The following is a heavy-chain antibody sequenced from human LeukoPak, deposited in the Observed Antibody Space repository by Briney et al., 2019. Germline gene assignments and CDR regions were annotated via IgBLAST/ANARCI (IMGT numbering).Heavy chain of an antibody. CDR1: GYTFTSYA. V-gene: IGHV7-4-1*02. D-gene: IGHD3-16*02. J-gene: IGHJ3*02. Sequence: EASVKVSCKASGYTFTSYAMNWVRQAPGQGLEWMGWINTNTGNPTYAQGFTGRFVFSLDTSVSTAYLQISSLKAEDTAVYYCARAQAGTGYVWGSYRPDAFDIWGQGTMVTVSS. CDR3: ARAQAGTGYVWGSYRPDAFDI. CDR2: INTNTGNP.